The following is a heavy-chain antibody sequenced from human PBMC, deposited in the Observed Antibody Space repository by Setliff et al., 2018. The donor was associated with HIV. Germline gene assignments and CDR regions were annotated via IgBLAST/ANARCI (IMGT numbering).Heavy chain of an antibody. D-gene: IGHD3-9*01. CDR1: GYSFSSYS. V-gene: IGHV5-51*01. CDR2: IYPGDSNT. Sequence: GESLKISCKASGYSFSSYSIAWVRQLPGKGLEWMGIIYPGDSNTRYSPSFEGQVTISADESINTAYLQLNSLRASDTAIYYCTKGGGLNFRYHDWFVKIWGQGTLVTVSS. J-gene: IGHJ4*03. CDR3: TKGGGLNFRYHDWFVKI.